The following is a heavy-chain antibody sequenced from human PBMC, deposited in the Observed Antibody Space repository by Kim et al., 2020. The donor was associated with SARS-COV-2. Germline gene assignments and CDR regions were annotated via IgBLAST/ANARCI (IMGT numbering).Heavy chain of an antibody. V-gene: IGHV1-69*13. J-gene: IGHJ6*02. D-gene: IGHD5-18*01. CDR2: IIPIFGTA. CDR1: GGTFSSYA. CDR3: ARGGYSLRLYYYYGMDV. Sequence: SVKVSCKASGGTFSSYAISWVRQAPGQGLEWMVGIIPIFGTANYAQKFQGRVTITADESTSTAYMELSSLRSEDTAVYYCARGGYSLRLYYYYGMDVWGQGTTVTVSS.